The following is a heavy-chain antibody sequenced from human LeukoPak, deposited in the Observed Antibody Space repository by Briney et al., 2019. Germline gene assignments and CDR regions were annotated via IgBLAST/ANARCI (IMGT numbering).Heavy chain of an antibody. CDR2: ISGTGGST. CDR1: GFTFSNYA. V-gene: IGHV3-23*01. J-gene: IGHJ6*02. CDR3: TRARIPVAAGMDV. Sequence: GGSLRLSCAASGFTFSNYAMNWVRQAPGRGLEWVSAISGTGGSTYYADSVKGRFTISRDNSKNTLYLQMNSLRAEDTAVYYCTRARIPVAAGMDVWGQGTTVTVSS. D-gene: IGHD6-19*01.